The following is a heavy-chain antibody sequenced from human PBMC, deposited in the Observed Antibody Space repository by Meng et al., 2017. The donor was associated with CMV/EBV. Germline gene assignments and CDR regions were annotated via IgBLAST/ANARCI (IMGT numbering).Heavy chain of an antibody. J-gene: IGHJ4*02. CDR1: GFTVSSNY. CDR3: AKAFSSSWYREYYDY. CDR2: ITGSGGST. V-gene: IGHV3-23*01. D-gene: IGHD6-13*01. Sequence: GSLRLSCAASGFTVSSNYMSWVRQAPGKGLEWVSAITGSGGSTYYADSVKGRFTISRDNSKNTLYMQLNNLRAEDTAVYHCAKAFSSSWYREYYDYWGQGTLVTVSS.